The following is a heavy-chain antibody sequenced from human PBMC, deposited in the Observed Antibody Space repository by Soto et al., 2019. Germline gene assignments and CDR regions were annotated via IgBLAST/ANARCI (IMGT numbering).Heavy chain of an antibody. Sequence: SETLSLTCTVSGGPISSGGYYWSWIRQHPGKGLEWIGYIYYSGSTYYNPSLKSRVTISVDTSKNQFSLKLSSVTAADTAVYYCARGWGSSYYYGMDVWGQGTTVTVSS. CDR2: IYYSGST. CDR3: ARGWGSSYYYGMDV. V-gene: IGHV4-31*03. D-gene: IGHD3-16*01. J-gene: IGHJ6*02. CDR1: GGPISSGGYY.